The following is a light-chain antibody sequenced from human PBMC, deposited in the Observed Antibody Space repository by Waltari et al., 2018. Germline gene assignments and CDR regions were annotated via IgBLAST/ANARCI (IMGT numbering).Light chain of an antibody. J-gene: IGKJ4*01. CDR1: QDITSY. CDR2: DAS. V-gene: IGKV1-33*01. Sequence: IQMTQSQSYLSASAAERVTITCQASQDITSYLNWYRQKPGKAPQLLIYDASNLETGVPSRFSGSGSGTDFTFTISSLQPEDVATYYCQQYDNLPGTFGGGTKVEIK. CDR3: QQYDNLPGT.